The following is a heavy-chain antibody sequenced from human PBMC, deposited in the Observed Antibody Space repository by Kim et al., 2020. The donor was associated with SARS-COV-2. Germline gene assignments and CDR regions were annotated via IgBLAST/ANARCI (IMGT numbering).Heavy chain of an antibody. J-gene: IGHJ4*02. V-gene: IGHV3-15*01. CDR2: TDGGTT. CDR3: TTDARY. Sequence: TDGGTTDYAAPVKGRFTISRDESKNTLYLQMNSLKTEDTAVYYCTTDARYWGQGTLVTVSS.